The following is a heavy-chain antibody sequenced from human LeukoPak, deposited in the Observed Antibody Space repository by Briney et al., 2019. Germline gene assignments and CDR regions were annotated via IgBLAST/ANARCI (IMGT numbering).Heavy chain of an antibody. CDR2: IYTSGST. V-gene: IGHV4-4*07. CDR1: GGSISSYY. CDR3: ARDFKRKEWFGDRNWFDP. D-gene: IGHD3-10*01. Sequence: SETLSLTCTVAGGSISSYYWSWIRQPAGKGLEWIGRIYTSGSTNYNPSLKSRVTMSVDTSKNQFFLKLSSVTAADTAVYYCARDFKRKEWFGDRNWFDPWGQGTLVTVSS. J-gene: IGHJ5*02.